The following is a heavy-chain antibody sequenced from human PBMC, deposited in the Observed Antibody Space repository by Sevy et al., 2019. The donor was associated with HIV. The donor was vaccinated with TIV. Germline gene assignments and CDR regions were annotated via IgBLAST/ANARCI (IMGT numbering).Heavy chain of an antibody. CDR2: ISGSSSTI. J-gene: IGHJ4*02. CDR1: GLTFSSYS. V-gene: IGHV3-48*01. CDR3: ARHPIAVAGTLNYFDY. D-gene: IGHD6-19*01. Sequence: GGSLRLSCAASGLTFSSYSMNWVRQPPGKGLEWVSHISGSSSTIYYADSVKGRFTISRDNAKNSLYLQMNSLRADDTAVYYCARHPIAVAGTLNYFDYWGQRTLVTVSS.